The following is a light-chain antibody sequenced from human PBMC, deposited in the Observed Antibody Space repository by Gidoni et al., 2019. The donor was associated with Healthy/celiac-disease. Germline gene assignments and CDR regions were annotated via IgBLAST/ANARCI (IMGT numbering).Light chain of an antibody. CDR3: QQYGSSPQT. V-gene: IGKV3-20*01. J-gene: IGKJ1*01. Sequence: FALTQSPGTLSLSPGERATLSCRASQSVSSSYLAWYQQKPGQAPRLLIYGASSRATGIPDRFSGSGSGTDFTLTISRLEPEDFAVYYCQQYGSSPQTFGQGTKMEIK. CDR1: QSVSSSY. CDR2: GAS.